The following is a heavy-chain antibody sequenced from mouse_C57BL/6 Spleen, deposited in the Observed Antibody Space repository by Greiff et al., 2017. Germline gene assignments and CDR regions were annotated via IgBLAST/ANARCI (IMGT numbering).Heavy chain of an antibody. J-gene: IGHJ4*01. CDR1: GYTFTSYW. V-gene: IGHV1-64*01. CDR3: ARAITTVYAMDY. Sequence: VQLQQPGAELVKPGASVKLSCKASGYTFTSYWMHWVKQRPGQGLEWIGMIHPNSGSTNYNEKFKSKATLTVDKSSSTAYMQLSSLTSEDSAVYYCARAITTVYAMDYWGQGTSVTVSS. D-gene: IGHD1-1*01. CDR2: IHPNSGST.